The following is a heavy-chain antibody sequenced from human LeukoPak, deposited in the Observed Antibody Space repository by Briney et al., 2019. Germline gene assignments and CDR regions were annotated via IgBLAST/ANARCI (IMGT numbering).Heavy chain of an antibody. D-gene: IGHD1-7*01. CDR3: ASLLHQLELRSFDY. CDR2: IYHSGST. Sequence: SETLSLTCTASGGSISSGGYYWSWIRQPPGKGLEWIGYIYHSGSTYYNPSLKSRVTISVDRSKNQFSLKLSSVTAADTAVYYCASLLHQLELRSFDYWGQGTLVTVSS. CDR1: GGSISSGGYY. J-gene: IGHJ4*02. V-gene: IGHV4-30-2*01.